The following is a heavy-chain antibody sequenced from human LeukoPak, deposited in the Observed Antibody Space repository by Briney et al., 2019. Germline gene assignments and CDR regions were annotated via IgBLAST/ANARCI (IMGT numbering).Heavy chain of an antibody. D-gene: IGHD3-10*01. J-gene: IGHJ4*02. V-gene: IGHV3-23*01. CDR3: AKDRWGSETYYNGFDY. CDR2: ISGSGGST. CDR1: GFTFSSYA. Sequence: GGSLRLSCAASGFTFSSYAMTWVRQAPGKGLEWVSVISGSGGSTYYTDSVKGRFTISRDNSKSTLYLQMNSLRGEDTAVYYCAKDRWGSETYYNGFDYWGQGTLVTVSS.